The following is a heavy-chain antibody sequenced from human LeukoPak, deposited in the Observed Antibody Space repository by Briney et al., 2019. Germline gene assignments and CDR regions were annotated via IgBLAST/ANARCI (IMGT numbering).Heavy chain of an antibody. J-gene: IGHJ5*02. D-gene: IGHD1-26*01. CDR3: ARDMGGSYYYSFDP. Sequence: ASVKVSCKASGYTFTKYAINWVRQAPGQGLEWMGWINTNTGNPTYAPGVTGQFVFSLDTSVSTAYLQISSLKAEDTAVYYCARDMGGSYYYSFDPWGQGTLVTVSS. V-gene: IGHV7-4-1*02. CDR1: GYTFTKYA. CDR2: INTNTGNP.